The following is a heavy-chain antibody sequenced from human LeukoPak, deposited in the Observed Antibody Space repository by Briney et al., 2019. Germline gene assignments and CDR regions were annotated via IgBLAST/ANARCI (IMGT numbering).Heavy chain of an antibody. CDR3: ARVESGVYYDSSGYYGY. J-gene: IGHJ4*02. CDR1: GFTFSDHY. D-gene: IGHD3-22*01. CDR2: TRNKANSYTT. Sequence: PGGSLRLSCAASGFTFSDHYMDWVRQAPGKGLEWVGRTRNKANSYTTEYAASVKGRFTISRDDSKNSLYLQMNSLKTEDTAVYYCARVESGVYYDSSGYYGYWGQGTLVTDSS. V-gene: IGHV3-72*01.